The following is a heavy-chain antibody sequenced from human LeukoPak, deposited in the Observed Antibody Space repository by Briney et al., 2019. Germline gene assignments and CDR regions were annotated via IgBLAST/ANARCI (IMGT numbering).Heavy chain of an antibody. CDR3: AREGGGYYYDSSGYFLPLFDY. CDR2: IIPIFGTA. V-gene: IGHV1-69*13. J-gene: IGHJ4*02. Sequence: SVKVSCKASGYTFTSYGISWVRQAPGQGLEWMGGIIPIFGTANYAQKFQGRVTITADESTSTAYMELSSLRSEDTAVYYCAREGGGYYYDSSGYFLPLFDYWGQGTLVTVSS. CDR1: GYTFTSYG. D-gene: IGHD3-22*01.